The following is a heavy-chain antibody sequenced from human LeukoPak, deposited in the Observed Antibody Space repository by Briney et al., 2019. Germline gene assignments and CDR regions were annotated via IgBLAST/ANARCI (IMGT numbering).Heavy chain of an antibody. CDR1: GGSISSYY. CDR3: ARDIDGDYYVSGGNFDY. Sequence: PSETLSLTCTVSGGSISSYYWSWIRQPPGKGLEWIGYINYSGSANYNPSLESRVTISVDTSKNQFSLKLSSVTAADTAVYYCARDIDGDYYVSGGNFDYWGQGTLVTVSS. J-gene: IGHJ4*02. CDR2: INYSGSA. D-gene: IGHD3-10*01. V-gene: IGHV4-59*01.